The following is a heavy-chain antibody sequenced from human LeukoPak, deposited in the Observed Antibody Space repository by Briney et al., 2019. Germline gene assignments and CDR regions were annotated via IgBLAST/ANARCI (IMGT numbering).Heavy chain of an antibody. CDR1: EFTFSNYA. D-gene: IGHD1/OR15-1a*01. V-gene: IGHV3-23*01. CDR3: AKCGTSSGFDY. Sequence: PGGSLRLSCAASEFTFSNYAMTWVRQVPGKGLEWVSAISGSGGSTYYADSVKGRFTISRDNSKNTLYLQMNSLRAEDTAVYYCAKCGTSSGFDYWGQGSLVTVSS. CDR2: ISGSGGST. J-gene: IGHJ4*02.